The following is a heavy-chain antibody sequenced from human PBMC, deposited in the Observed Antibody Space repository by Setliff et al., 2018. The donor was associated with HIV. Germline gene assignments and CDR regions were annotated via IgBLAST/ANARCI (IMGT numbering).Heavy chain of an antibody. D-gene: IGHD3-10*01. J-gene: IGHJ3*02. CDR1: GYTFTNYD. V-gene: IGHV1-18*01. CDR3: SRGGKSPYYYGSGSPHDPFDI. CDR2: ISAHNGKT. Sequence: ASVKVSCKASGYTFTNYDISWVRQAPGQGLEWMGCISAHNGKTNYAQKFQGRVTMTSDTSTPTDYMELRTLGSDDAAVYYCSRGGKSPYYYGSGSPHDPFDIWGQVTMVTVSS.